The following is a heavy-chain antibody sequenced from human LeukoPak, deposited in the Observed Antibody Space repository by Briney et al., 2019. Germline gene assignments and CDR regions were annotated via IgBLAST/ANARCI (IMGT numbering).Heavy chain of an antibody. CDR2: ISGSGGST. J-gene: IGHJ5*02. V-gene: IGHV3-23*01. CDR3: ARDIGATNWFDP. Sequence: GGSLRLSCAASGFTFSSYAMSWVRQAPGKGLEWVSAISGSGGSTYYADSVKGRFTISRDNAKNTLYLQMNSLRAEDTAVYYCARDIGATNWFDPWGQGTLVTVSS. D-gene: IGHD1-26*01. CDR1: GFTFSSYA.